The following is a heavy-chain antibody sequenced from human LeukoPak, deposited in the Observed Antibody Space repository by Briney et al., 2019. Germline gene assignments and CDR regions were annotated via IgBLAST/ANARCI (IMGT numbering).Heavy chain of an antibody. J-gene: IGHJ4*02. CDR2: LFHSGTI. V-gene: IGHV4-38-2*02. Sequence: SETLSLTCTVSNYSISSDYYWGWIRQPPGKGLGWIGRLFHSGTIYYTPSLKSRVTTSVDTSNNRFSLKLMSVTAADTAVYYCARATRPRGDFDYWGQGTLVTVSS. CDR3: ARATRPRGDFDY. D-gene: IGHD6-6*01. CDR1: NYSISSDYY.